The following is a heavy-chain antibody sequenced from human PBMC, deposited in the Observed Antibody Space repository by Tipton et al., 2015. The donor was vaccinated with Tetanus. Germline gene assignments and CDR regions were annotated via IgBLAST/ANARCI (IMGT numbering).Heavy chain of an antibody. V-gene: IGHV1-2*02. Sequence: QLVQSGAEVEKPGASVKVSCKASGYTFTGYYIYWVRQAPGQGLEWMGWIDPNSGGTVYAQKFQGRVTMTRDTSISTAYMELRSPRSDDTAVYYCARDRGDFIYYGMDVWGPGTTVTVS. CDR1: GYTFTGYY. D-gene: IGHD2-21*01. CDR3: ARDRGDFIYYGMDV. CDR2: IDPNSGGT. J-gene: IGHJ6*02.